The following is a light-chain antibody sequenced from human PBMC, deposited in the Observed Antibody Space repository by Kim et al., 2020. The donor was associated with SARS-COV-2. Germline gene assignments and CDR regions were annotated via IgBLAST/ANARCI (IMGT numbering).Light chain of an antibody. CDR2: GAS. V-gene: IGKV3-20*01. CDR3: QQFGGSLRT. Sequence: PGERPTLSCRASQTVSSSYLAWYQQKPGQAPSLLIYGASSRATGIPDRFSGSGSGTDSTLTISRLEPEEFAVYYCQQFGGSLRTFGHGTKV. CDR1: QTVSSSY. J-gene: IGKJ1*01.